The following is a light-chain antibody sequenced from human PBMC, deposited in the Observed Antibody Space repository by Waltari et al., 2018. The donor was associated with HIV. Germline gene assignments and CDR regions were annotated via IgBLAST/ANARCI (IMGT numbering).Light chain of an antibody. J-gene: IGLJ2*01. CDR3: NSYRSSDTVV. CDR2: AVL. Sequence: SVSGSPGQSITISCTGSNSDVGFYNLVSWYQQFPGKAPQLIIYAVLSRPSGVSYRLSGSKSGNTASLTISDLQAEDEAEYFCNSYRSSDTVVFGGGTKLTVL. V-gene: IGLV2-14*04. CDR1: NSDVGFYNL.